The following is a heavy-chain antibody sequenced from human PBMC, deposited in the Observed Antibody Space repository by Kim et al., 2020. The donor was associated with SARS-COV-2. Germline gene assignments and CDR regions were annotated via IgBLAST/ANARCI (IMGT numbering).Heavy chain of an antibody. CDR1: GGSISSSSYY. J-gene: IGHJ4*02. Sequence: SETLSLTCTVSGGSISSSSYYWGWIRQPPGKGLEWIGSIYYSGSTYYNPSLKSRVTISVDTSKNQFSLKLSSVTAADTAVYYCARRAVAGRPFDYWGQGTLVTVSS. CDR3: ARRAVAGRPFDY. CDR2: IYYSGST. V-gene: IGHV4-39*01. D-gene: IGHD6-19*01.